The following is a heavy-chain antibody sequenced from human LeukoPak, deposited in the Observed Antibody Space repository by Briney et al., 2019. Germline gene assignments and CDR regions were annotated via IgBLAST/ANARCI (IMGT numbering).Heavy chain of an antibody. CDR3: AKELNYDVWSGYIYGMDV. V-gene: IGHV3-9*01. D-gene: IGHD3-3*01. CDR1: GFTFEDYA. Sequence: LSGGSLRLLCAASGFTFEDYAMHWVRQATGKGLEWVSGISWNSGSIGYADSVKGRFTISRDNAKNSLYLQMNSLRAEDTALYYYAKELNYDVWSGYIYGMDVWGQGTTVTVSS. CDR2: ISWNSGSI. J-gene: IGHJ6*02.